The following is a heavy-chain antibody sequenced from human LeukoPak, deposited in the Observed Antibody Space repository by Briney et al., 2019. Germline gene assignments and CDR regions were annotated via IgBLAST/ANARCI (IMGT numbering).Heavy chain of an antibody. CDR2: IYYSGST. J-gene: IGHJ5*02. CDR1: GVSISSYY. D-gene: IGHD3-10*01. CDR3: AREYGSGSS. Sequence: SETLSLTCTVSGVSISSYYWSWIRQPPGKGLEWIGYIYYSGSTNYNPSLKSRVTISVDTSKNQFSLKLSSVTAADTAVYYCAREYGSGSSWGQGTLVTVSS. V-gene: IGHV4-59*01.